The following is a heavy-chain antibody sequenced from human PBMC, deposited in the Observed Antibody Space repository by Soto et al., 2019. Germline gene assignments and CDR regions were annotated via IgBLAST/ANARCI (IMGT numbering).Heavy chain of an antibody. D-gene: IGHD6-19*01. CDR1: GGSISSYY. V-gene: IGHV4-59*08. J-gene: IGHJ1*01. CDR2: IYYSGST. Sequence: QVQLQESGPGLVKPSETLSLTCTVSGGSISSYYWSWIRQPPGKGLEWIGYIYYSGSTNYNPALNSRVTISVDKSKNQFSLKLSSVTAADTAVYYCARIADSSGWYLYFQHWGQGTLVTVSS. CDR3: ARIADSSGWYLYFQH.